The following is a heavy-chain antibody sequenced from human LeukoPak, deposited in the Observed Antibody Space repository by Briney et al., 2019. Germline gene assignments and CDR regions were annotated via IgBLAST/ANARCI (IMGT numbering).Heavy chain of an antibody. CDR2: ISGSGGST. V-gene: IGHV3-23*01. D-gene: IGHD2-15*01. CDR1: GFTFSSYA. J-gene: IGHJ4*02. Sequence: GGSLRLSCAASGFTFSSYAMSWVRQAPGKGLEWVSSISGSGGSTYYADSVKGRFTIFRDNSKNTLYLQMNSLRAEDTAVYHCANGWSPDYWGRGTLVTVSS. CDR3: ANGWSPDY.